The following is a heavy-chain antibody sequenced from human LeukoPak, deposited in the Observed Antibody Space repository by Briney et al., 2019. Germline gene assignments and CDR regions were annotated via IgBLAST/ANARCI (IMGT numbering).Heavy chain of an antibody. CDR3: TRTLTTVTTNYYYYMDV. Sequence: GGSLRLSCTASGVTFSGCAMHWVRQASGKGLERVGRIRSKANSYAAEYAASVKGRFNISRDDSKNTAYLQMNSLKTEDTAVYYCTRTLTTVTTNYYYYMDVWGKGTTVTISS. V-gene: IGHV3-73*01. CDR1: GVTFSGCA. D-gene: IGHD4-17*01. CDR2: IRSKANSYAA. J-gene: IGHJ6*03.